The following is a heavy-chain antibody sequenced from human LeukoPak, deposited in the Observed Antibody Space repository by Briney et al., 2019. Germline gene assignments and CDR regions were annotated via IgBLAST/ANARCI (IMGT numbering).Heavy chain of an antibody. CDR1: GFTFTDAW. V-gene: IGHV3-15*01. J-gene: IGHJ4*02. Sequence: GGSLRLSCTASGFTFTDAWMTWVRQPPGQGLEWVGRITSKTDGETTEYAAPVKGRFTISRDDSKKTLYLQMSSLKTEDTAVYYCATVVSWGQGTLVTVSS. CDR2: ITSKTDGETT. CDR3: ATVVS. D-gene: IGHD6-6*01.